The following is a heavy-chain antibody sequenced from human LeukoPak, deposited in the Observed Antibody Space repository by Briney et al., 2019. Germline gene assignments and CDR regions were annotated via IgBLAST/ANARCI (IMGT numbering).Heavy chain of an antibody. V-gene: IGHV4-34*01. J-gene: IGHJ4*02. Sequence: SETLSLTCAVYGGSFSGYYWSWIRQPPGKGLEWIGEINHSGSTNYNPSLKSRVTISVDTSKNQFSLKLSSVTAAGTAVYYCARDQAHYDFWSGYYGGYFDYWGQGTLVTVSS. D-gene: IGHD3-3*01. CDR3: ARDQAHYDFWSGYYGGYFDY. CDR2: INHSGST. CDR1: GGSFSGYY.